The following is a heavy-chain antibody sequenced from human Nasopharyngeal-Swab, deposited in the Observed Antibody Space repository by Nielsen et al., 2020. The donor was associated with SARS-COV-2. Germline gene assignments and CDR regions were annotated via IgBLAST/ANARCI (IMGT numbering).Heavy chain of an antibody. D-gene: IGHD4-17*01. V-gene: IGHV4-59*08. Sequence: SETLSLTCTVSGDSISDYYWNWVRQPPGKGLEWIGYIYYSGSTNYNPSLESRVTISVDTSKNQFSLKLTSVTAADTAVYYCVRLNGDYYYYQYYGMDVWGQGTTVTVSS. J-gene: IGHJ6*02. CDR1: GDSISDYY. CDR3: VRLNGDYYYYQYYGMDV. CDR2: IYYSGST.